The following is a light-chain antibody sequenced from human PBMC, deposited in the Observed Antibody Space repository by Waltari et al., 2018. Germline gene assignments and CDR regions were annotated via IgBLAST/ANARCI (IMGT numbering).Light chain of an antibody. CDR2: TNV. Sequence: QSVLTQPPSASGTPGQRVTISCSGSRSNIGSRTVNWYQQFPGTAPTLLIYTNVQRPSGVPDRFSASKSGTSASLAISGLQSEDEADYYCSAWDDSLNGVVFGGGSKLTVL. J-gene: IGLJ2*01. V-gene: IGLV1-44*01. CDR1: RSNIGSRT. CDR3: SAWDDSLNGVV.